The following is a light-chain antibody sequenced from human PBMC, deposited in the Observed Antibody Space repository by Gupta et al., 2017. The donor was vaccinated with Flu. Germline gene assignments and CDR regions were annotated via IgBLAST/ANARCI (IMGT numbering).Light chain of an antibody. CDR2: DKN. J-gene: IGLJ3*02. CDR3: SSRDNTSNNQAV. Sequence: SSELTQDSAVSVVLGPTVRTTCQEGSLINSYASWYQQKPEQAPVLVIYDKNNQPSEIPDECSGATTANTTALTITTAQAEEEADYYYSSRDNTSNNQAVFGGGTKLTVL. V-gene: IGLV3-19*01. CDR1: SLINSY.